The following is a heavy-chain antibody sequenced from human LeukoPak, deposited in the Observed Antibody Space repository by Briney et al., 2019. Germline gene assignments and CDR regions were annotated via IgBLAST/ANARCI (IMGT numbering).Heavy chain of an antibody. V-gene: IGHV1-2*02. J-gene: IGHJ3*02. CDR3: ARVVVITLGAFDN. CDR1: GYTVTCYY. Sequence: SVTVSFTASGYTVTCYYMHWVRQAPGQGREWMGWINPSSGGTISAQKWQARVTMTRDTSISTAYMELSSLRSDDTAVYYCARVVVITLGAFDNWGQGTMVTVSS. CDR2: INPSSGGT. D-gene: IGHD3-22*01.